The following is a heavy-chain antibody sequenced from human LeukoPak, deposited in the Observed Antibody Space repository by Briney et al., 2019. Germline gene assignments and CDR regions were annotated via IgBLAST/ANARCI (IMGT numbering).Heavy chain of an antibody. J-gene: IGHJ3*02. Sequence: GGSLRLSCAASGFTFDDYAMHWVRQAPGKGLEWVSGISWNSGSIGYADSVKGRFTISRDNAKNSLYLQMNSLRAEDMALYYCAKEVNYGDAFDIWGQGTMVTVSS. V-gene: IGHV3-9*03. D-gene: IGHD1-7*01. CDR2: ISWNSGSI. CDR1: GFTFDDYA. CDR3: AKEVNYGDAFDI.